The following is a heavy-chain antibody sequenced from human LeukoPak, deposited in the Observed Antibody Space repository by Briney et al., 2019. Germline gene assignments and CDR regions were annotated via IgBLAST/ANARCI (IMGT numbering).Heavy chain of an antibody. CDR3: ARDHFGELIP. J-gene: IGHJ5*02. CDR2: IYYSGST. Sequence: PSQTLSPTCTVSGGSISSGGYSWSWIRQHPGKGLEWIGYIYYSGSTYYNPSLKSRVTISVDTSKNQFSLKLSSVTAADTAVYYCARDHFGELIPWGQGTLVTVSS. D-gene: IGHD3-10*01. V-gene: IGHV4-31*03. CDR1: GGSISSGGYS.